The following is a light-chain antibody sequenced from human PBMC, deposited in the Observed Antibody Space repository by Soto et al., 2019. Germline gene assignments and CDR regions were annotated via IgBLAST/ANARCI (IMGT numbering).Light chain of an antibody. Sequence: DIQMTQSPSSLSASVGDRVTITCRASQSITRYLNWYQQKPGKAPKLLIYAASSLQSGVPSRFIGIGSGTDFTLTISSLQPEDSATYYCQQSHTTPTFGQGTRLEIK. CDR1: QSITRY. V-gene: IGKV1-39*01. CDR2: AAS. CDR3: QQSHTTPT. J-gene: IGKJ5*01.